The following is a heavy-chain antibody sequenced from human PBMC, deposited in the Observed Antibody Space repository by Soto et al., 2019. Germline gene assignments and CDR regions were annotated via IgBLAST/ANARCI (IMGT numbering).Heavy chain of an antibody. V-gene: IGHV6-1*01. CDR2: TYYRTRWYS. D-gene: IGHD3-3*01. J-gene: IGHJ5*02. Sequence: PSQTLSLTCGISGDSVTRNSASWNWIRQSPSRGLEWLGRTYYRTRWYSDSAVSLKSRTTINADTSKNQFSLQLNSVTPEDTAVYYCARQYRSHITIFGVVILNWFDPWGQGTLVTVSS. CDR3: ARQYRSHITIFGVVILNWFDP. CDR1: GDSVTRNSAS.